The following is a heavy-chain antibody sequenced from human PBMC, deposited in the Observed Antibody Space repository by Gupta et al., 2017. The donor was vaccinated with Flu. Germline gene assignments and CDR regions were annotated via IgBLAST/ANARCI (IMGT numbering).Heavy chain of an antibody. CDR2: TSNDGVLH. Sequence: QVQLVESGGGVVQPGRSLRLSCAASGFTFSSFAMHWVRQAPGKGLEGLSFTSNDGVLHYYADSLKGRFTVSRDNSKSTLYLHMSSLKPEDTAIYYCAKPVDHSGYYAFDDWGHGTRVTVSS. D-gene: IGHD3-22*01. J-gene: IGHJ4*01. V-gene: IGHV3-30*18. CDR3: AKPVDHSGYYAFDD. CDR1: GFTFSSFA.